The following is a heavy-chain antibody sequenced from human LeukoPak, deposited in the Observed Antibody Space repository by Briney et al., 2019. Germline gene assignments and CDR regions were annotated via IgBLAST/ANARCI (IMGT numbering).Heavy chain of an antibody. CDR3: ARDRTHFTHLFDI. CDR2: ISAYNGNT. J-gene: IGHJ3*02. CDR1: GYTFTSYG. D-gene: IGHD2-2*01. Sequence: ASVKVSCKASGYTFTSYGISWVRQAPGPGLEWMGWISAYNGNTNYAQKLQGRVTMTTDTSTSTAYMEPRSLRSDDTAVYYCARDRTHFTHLFDIWGQGTMVTVSS. V-gene: IGHV1-18*01.